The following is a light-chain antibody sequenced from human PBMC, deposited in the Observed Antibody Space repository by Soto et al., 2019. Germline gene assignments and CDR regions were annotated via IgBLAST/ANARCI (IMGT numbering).Light chain of an antibody. CDR1: QGISSY. J-gene: IGKJ1*01. CDR3: QQLNSYPRT. V-gene: IGKV1-9*01. Sequence: DIQLTQSPSFLSASVGDRVTITCRASQGISSYLAWYQQKPGKAPKLLIDAASTVKSGVPSRFSGSGSGTEFTLTISSLQPEDFATYYCQQLNSYPRTFGQGTKVEIK. CDR2: AAS.